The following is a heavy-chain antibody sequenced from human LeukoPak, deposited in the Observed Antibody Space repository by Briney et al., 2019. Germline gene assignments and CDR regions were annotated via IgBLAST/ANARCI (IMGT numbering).Heavy chain of an antibody. CDR3: ARTNCGGDCYSGGGAFDI. J-gene: IGHJ3*02. CDR1: GGSFSGYY. V-gene: IGHV4-34*01. Sequence: SETLSLTCAVYGGSFSGYYWSWIRQPPGKGLEWIGEINHRGATNYNPSLKSRVTISVDTSKNQLYLKLSSVTAADTAVFYCARTNCGGDCYSGGGAFDIWGQGAMVTVSS. D-gene: IGHD2-21*02. CDR2: INHRGAT.